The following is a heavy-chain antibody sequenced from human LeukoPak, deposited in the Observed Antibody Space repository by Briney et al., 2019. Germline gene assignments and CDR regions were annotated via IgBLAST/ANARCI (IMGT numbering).Heavy chain of an antibody. V-gene: IGHV1-18*01. Sequence: GASVKVSCKASGYTFTTYGISWVQQAPGQGLEWMGWIGTYNGDTNYAQKLQGRVTMTTDTSTSTAYMELRSLRSDDTAVYYCARAYYYDSSGYFLNWFDPWGQGTLVTVSS. D-gene: IGHD3-22*01. J-gene: IGHJ5*02. CDR3: ARAYYYDSSGYFLNWFDP. CDR1: GYTFTTYG. CDR2: IGTYNGDT.